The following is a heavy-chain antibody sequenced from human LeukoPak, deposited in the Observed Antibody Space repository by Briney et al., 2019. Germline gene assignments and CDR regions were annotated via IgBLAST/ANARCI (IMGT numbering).Heavy chain of an antibody. J-gene: IGHJ4*02. CDR1: GGSISSGDYY. V-gene: IGHV4-30-4*01. CDR2: VYNSGST. Sequence: SETLSLTCTVSGGSISSGDYYWTWIRQPPGKGLEWIGYVYNSGSTYYNPSLKSRVTISVDTSKNQFSLKLSSVTAADTAVYYCARGARLVWFGGPPGGWGQGTLVTVSS. CDR3: ARGARLVWFGGPPGG. D-gene: IGHD3-10*01.